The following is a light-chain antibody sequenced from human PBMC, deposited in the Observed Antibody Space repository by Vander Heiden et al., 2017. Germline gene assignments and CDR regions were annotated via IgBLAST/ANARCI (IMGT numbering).Light chain of an antibody. V-gene: IGKV3-20*01. J-gene: IGKJ5*01. CDR1: QNVNSNF. Sequence: EIVLTQSPDTLSLSPGERATLSCRASQNVNSNFLAWYHQKPGQAPRLLMSGTSTRATGVPDRFSGGGSGTDFTLTVNRLESEDCAVYFCQQYGTSPVTFGQGTRLELK. CDR2: GTS. CDR3: QQYGTSPVT.